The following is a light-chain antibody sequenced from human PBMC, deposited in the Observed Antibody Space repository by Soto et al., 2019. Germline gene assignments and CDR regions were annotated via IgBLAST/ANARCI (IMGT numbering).Light chain of an antibody. CDR1: QSVSNNY. V-gene: IGKV3-20*01. CDR3: QQYGSSGT. Sequence: ESVLTQSPGALCLSLVEGPTLCCSASQSVSNNYLAWYQQKPGQAPRLLIYGASNRATGIPDRFSGSGSGTDFTLTISRLEPEDFAVYYCQQYGSSGTFGQGTKVDIK. J-gene: IGKJ1*01. CDR2: GAS.